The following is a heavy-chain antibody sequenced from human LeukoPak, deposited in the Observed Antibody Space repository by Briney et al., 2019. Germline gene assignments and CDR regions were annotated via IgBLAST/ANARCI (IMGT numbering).Heavy chain of an antibody. D-gene: IGHD2-15*01. CDR3: AREVFCSGGSCYSKNFRAARRHFDY. Sequence: SVKVSCKASGGTFSSYAISWVRQAPGQGLEWMGGIIPIFGTANYAQKFQGRVTITADESTSTAYMELSSLRSEDTAVYYCAREVFCSGGSCYSKNFRAARRHFDYWGQGTLVTVSS. CDR1: GGTFSSYA. V-gene: IGHV1-69*13. J-gene: IGHJ4*02. CDR2: IIPIFGTA.